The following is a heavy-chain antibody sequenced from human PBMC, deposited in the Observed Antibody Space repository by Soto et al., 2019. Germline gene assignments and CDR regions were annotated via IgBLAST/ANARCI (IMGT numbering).Heavy chain of an antibody. Sequence: QITLKESGPTLVKPTQTLTLTCTFSGFSLTTDRVGVGWIRQPPGEALEWLAVIYWDDSKTYRPSLESRLTITQDTSKNQGALTMTTMDALDTATYYCAHAYGGRSLSWGQGTLVTVSS. CDR3: AHAYGGRSLS. CDR2: IYWDDSK. CDR1: GFSLTTDRVG. D-gene: IGHD1-26*01. V-gene: IGHV2-5*02. J-gene: IGHJ5*02.